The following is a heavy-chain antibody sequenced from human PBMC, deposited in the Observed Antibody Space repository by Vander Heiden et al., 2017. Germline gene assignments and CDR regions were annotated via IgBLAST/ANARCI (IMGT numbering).Heavy chain of an antibody. J-gene: IGHJ4*02. CDR3: VGNYYDSRGYYFIDS. D-gene: IGHD3-22*01. CDR1: GGSMGNYY. V-gene: IGHV4-4*07. CDR2: IYTGGST. Sequence: QVQLQESGPGLMRPSETLAITCAVSGGSMGNYYWTWLRQPAGKALEWLGRIYTGGSTNYNPSLKSRVTMSVATSKNQFSLKLTSVTAADTAVYYCVGNYYDSRGYYFIDSWGQGTLVTVS.